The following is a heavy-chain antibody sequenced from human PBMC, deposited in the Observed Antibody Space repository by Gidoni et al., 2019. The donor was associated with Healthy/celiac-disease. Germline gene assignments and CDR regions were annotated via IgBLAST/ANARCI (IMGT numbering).Heavy chain of an antibody. CDR2: IKSKTDGGTT. J-gene: IGHJ4*02. Sequence: EVQLVESGGGLVKPGGSLRLSCAASGFTFSNAWMSWVRQAPGKGLEWVGRIKSKTDGGTTDYAAPVKGRFTISRDDSKNTLYLQMNSLKTEDTAVYYCTTEIMWLGIVATIGEYYFDYWGQGTLVTVSS. CDR3: TTEIMWLGIVATIGEYYFDY. CDR1: GFTFSNAW. V-gene: IGHV3-15*01. D-gene: IGHD5-12*01.